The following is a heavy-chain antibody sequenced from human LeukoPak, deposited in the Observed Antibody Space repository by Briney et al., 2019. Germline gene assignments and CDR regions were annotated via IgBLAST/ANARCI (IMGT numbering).Heavy chain of an antibody. V-gene: IGHV3-7*01. CDR3: ARDLSGVAGYTYGRGIDY. CDR1: GFTLSSYA. Sequence: GGSLRLSCAASGFTLSSYAMSWVRQAPGKGLEWVANIKKDGSEKYYVDSVKGRFTISRDNAKTSLYLQMNSLRAEDTAVYYCARDLSGVAGYTYGRGIDYWGQGTLVTVSS. J-gene: IGHJ4*02. CDR2: IKKDGSEK. D-gene: IGHD5-18*01.